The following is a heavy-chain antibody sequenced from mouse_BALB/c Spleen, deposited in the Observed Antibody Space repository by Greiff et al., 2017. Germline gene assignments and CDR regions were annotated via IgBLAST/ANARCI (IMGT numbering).Heavy chain of an antibody. V-gene: IGHV1S22*01. CDR2: IYPGSGST. CDR3: TNGLYFDY. J-gene: IGHJ2*01. CDR1: GYTFTSYW. Sequence: LQQPGSELVRPGASVKLSCKASGYTFTSYWMHWVKQRPGQGLEWIGNIYPGSGSTNYDEKFKSKATLTVDTSSSTAYMQLSSLTSEDSAVYYCTNGLYFDYWGQGTTLTVSS.